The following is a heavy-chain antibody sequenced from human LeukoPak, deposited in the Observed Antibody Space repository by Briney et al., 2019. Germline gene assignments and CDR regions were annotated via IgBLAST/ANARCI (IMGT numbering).Heavy chain of an antibody. J-gene: IGHJ4*02. Sequence: GGSLRLSCAASGFTFSSYVMHWVRQAPGEGLEYVSSISSNGVNTYYANSVKGRFTISRDNSKNTLYLQMGSLRAEDMAVYYCARASYTTTWHHLGSWGQGTLVTVSS. CDR1: GFTFSSYV. CDR3: ARASYTTTWHHLGS. D-gene: IGHD3-16*01. CDR2: ISSNGVNT. V-gene: IGHV3-64*01.